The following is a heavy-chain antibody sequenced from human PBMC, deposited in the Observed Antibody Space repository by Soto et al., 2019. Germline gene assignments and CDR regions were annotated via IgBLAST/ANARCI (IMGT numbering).Heavy chain of an antibody. CDR3: ARWYSSSWYKAFDI. D-gene: IGHD6-13*01. V-gene: IGHV4-31*03. J-gene: IGHJ3*02. CDR2: IYYSGGT. Sequence: PSETLSLTCTVSGGSISSSGYYWSWIRQHPEKGLEWIGNIYYSGGTYYNPSLKSRLTISIDTSNNQFSLKLSSVTAADTAVYYCARWYSSSWYKAFDIWGQGTMVTVSS. CDR1: GGSISSSGYY.